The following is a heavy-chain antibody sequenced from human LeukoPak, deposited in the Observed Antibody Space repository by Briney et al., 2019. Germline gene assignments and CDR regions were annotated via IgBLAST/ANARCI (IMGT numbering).Heavy chain of an antibody. CDR3: ARGEDIVVVVAATPLIY. CDR1: GGSISSSNW. Sequence: SGTLSLTCAVSGGSISSSNWWSWVRQPPGKGLECIGEIYHSGSTNYNPSLKSRVTISVDKSKNQFSLKLSSVTAADTAVYYCARGEDIVVVVAATPLIYWGQGTLVTVSS. V-gene: IGHV4-4*02. J-gene: IGHJ4*02. D-gene: IGHD2-15*01. CDR2: IYHSGST.